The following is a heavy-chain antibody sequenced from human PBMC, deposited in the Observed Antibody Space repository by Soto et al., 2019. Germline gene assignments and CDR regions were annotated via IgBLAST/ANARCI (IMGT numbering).Heavy chain of an antibody. V-gene: IGHV4-30-4*01. J-gene: IGHJ5*02. CDR3: VREGDDNWFDP. D-gene: IGHD3-16*01. CDR2: IYYSGST. Sequence: SETLSLTCTVSGGSISSGDYYWSWIRQPPGKGLEWIGYIYYSGSTFYNPSLKNRVTISLDTSKIQFSLKLSSVTAADTAVYYCVREGDDNWFDPWGQGTLVTVSS. CDR1: GGSISSGDYY.